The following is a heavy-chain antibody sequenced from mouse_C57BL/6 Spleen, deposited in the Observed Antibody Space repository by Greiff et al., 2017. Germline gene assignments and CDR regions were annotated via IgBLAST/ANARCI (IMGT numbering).Heavy chain of an antibody. V-gene: IGHV5-17*01. Sequence: EVKVVESGGGLVKPGGSLKLSCAASGFTFSDYGMHWVRQAPEKGLEWVAYISSGSSTIYYADTVKGRFTISRDNAKNTLFLQMTSLRSEDTAMYYCARGQLRLPWFAYWGQGTLVTVSA. CDR2: ISSGSSTI. D-gene: IGHD3-2*02. CDR1: GFTFSDYG. CDR3: ARGQLRLPWFAY. J-gene: IGHJ3*01.